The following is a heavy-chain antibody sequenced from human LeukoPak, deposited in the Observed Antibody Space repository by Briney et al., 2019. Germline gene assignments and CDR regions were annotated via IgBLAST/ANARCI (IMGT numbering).Heavy chain of an antibody. D-gene: IGHD3-10*01. CDR1: GYTFTTYA. CDR2: INVGNGNT. J-gene: IGHJ4*02. CDR3: ARDSGSGGLHY. V-gene: IGHV1-3*01. Sequence: ASVKVSCKASGYTFTTYAVHWVRQAPGQRLEWMGWINVGNGNTRYSQKFQGRVTITRDTSASTVYMDLSSLRSEDTAVYYCARDSGSGGLHYWGQGTLVTVSS.